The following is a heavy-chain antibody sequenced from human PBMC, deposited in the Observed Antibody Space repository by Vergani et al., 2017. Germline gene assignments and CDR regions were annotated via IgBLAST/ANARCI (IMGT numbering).Heavy chain of an antibody. D-gene: IGHD5-18*01. CDR1: GFTVSSNY. CDR3: ARGLEAMVGAFDI. Sequence: EVQLVESGGGLVQPGGSLRLSCAASGFTVSSNYMSWVRQAPGKGLEWVSVIYSGGSTNYADSVKGRFTISRHNSKNTLYLQMNSLRAEDTAVYYCARGLEAMVGAFDIWGQGTMVTVSS. V-gene: IGHV3-53*04. CDR2: IYSGGST. J-gene: IGHJ3*02.